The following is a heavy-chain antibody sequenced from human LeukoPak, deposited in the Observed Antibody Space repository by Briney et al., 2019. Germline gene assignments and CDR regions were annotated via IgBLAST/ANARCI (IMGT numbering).Heavy chain of an antibody. J-gene: IGHJ5*02. CDR1: GGTFSSYA. Sequence: GASVKVSCKASGGTFSSYAISWVRQAPGQGLEWMGGIIPIFGTANYAQKFQGRVTITADESTSTAYMELRSLRSDDTAVYYCARHRTTVTTSGVTLYAATRNWFDPWGQGTLVTVSS. CDR2: IIPIFGTA. CDR3: ARHRTTVTTSGVTLYAATRNWFDP. V-gene: IGHV1-69*13. D-gene: IGHD4-17*01.